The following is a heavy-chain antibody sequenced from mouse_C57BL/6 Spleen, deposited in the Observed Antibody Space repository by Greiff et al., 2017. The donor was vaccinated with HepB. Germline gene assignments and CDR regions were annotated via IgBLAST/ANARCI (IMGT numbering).Heavy chain of an antibody. Sequence: EVQVVESGGGLVQPGGSLKLSCAASGFTFSDYGMAWVRQAPRKGPEWVAFISNLAYSIYYADTVTGRCTISRENAKNTLYLEMSSLRSEDTAMYYCARDDGLDAMDYWGQGTSVTVSS. D-gene: IGHD1-1*01. CDR1: GFTFSDYG. CDR3: ARDDGLDAMDY. J-gene: IGHJ4*01. V-gene: IGHV5-15*01. CDR2: ISNLAYSI.